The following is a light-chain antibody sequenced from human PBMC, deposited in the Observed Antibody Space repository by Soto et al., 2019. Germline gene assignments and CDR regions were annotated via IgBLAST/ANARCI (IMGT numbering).Light chain of an antibody. V-gene: IGLV2-11*01. Sequence: QSALTQPRSVSGSPRQSVTISCTGTSSDVGGYNYVSWYQQHPGKAPKLMIYDVSKRPSGVPDRFSDSKSGNTASLTISGLQAEDEADYYCCSYAGSYTLVFGGGTKLTVL. CDR2: DVS. J-gene: IGLJ2*01. CDR3: CSYAGSYTLV. CDR1: SSDVGGYNY.